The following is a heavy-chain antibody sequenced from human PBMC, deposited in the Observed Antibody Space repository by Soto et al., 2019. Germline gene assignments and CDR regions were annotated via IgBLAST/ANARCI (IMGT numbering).Heavy chain of an antibody. Sequence: GLPLRLSCAASGFTFSRHARHWLRLIPGRGLEWVLAISRDGSYIYYTDSVKGRFTVSRDNSKNTVFVQMNRLIPDDTALYFCARTRNGGVADSFDSWGQGTRVTVSS. V-gene: IGHV3-30*04. CDR1: GFTFSRHA. D-gene: IGHD3-3*01. CDR2: ISRDGSYI. CDR3: ARTRNGGVADSFDS. J-gene: IGHJ5*01.